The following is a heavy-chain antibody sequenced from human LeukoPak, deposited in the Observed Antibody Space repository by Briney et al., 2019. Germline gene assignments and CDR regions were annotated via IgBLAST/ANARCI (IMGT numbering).Heavy chain of an antibody. CDR3: AKGSLGSWYYFDY. D-gene: IGHD6-13*01. CDR2: FSRSGPDT. J-gene: IGHJ4*02. CDR1: GFTFSNYA. Sequence: GGSLRLSCAASGFTFSNYAMHWVRQAPGKGPEWVSTFSRSGPDTYYADSVKGRFTIFRDNSKNTLYLQMNSLRAEDTAVYYCAKGSLGSWYYFDYWGQGTLVTVSS. V-gene: IGHV3-23*01.